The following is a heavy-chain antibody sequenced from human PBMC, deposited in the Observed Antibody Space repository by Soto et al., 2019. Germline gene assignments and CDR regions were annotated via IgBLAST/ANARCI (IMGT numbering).Heavy chain of an antibody. Sequence: GESLKISCKGSGYSFTSYWIGWVRQMPGKGLEWMGIIYPGDSDTRYSPSFQGQVTISADKSISTAYLQWSSLKASDTAMYYCARQSYDILTGYRPLDYWGQGTLVTVSS. CDR1: GYSFTSYW. D-gene: IGHD3-9*01. CDR2: IYPGDSDT. V-gene: IGHV5-51*01. CDR3: ARQSYDILTGYRPLDY. J-gene: IGHJ4*02.